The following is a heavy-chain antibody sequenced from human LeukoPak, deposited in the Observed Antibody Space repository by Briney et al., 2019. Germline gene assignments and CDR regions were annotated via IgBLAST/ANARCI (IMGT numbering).Heavy chain of an antibody. CDR1: GYTFTSYW. CDR3: AKGGIIVGETSHFDY. D-gene: IGHD1-26*01. CDR2: IYPGDSDT. V-gene: IGHV5-51*01. Sequence: ESLKISCKASGYTFTSYWIAWVRQMPGKGLELMGIIYPGDSDTRYRPSFQGQVTMSVDKSISTAYLQWSSLRASDTAVYYCAKGGIIVGETSHFDYWGQGTLVTVSS. J-gene: IGHJ4*02.